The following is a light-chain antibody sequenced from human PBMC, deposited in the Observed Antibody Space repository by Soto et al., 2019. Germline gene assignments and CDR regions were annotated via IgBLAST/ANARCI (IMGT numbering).Light chain of an antibody. CDR2: GNT. Sequence: QSALTQPPSVSGAPGQRVTISCTRSSSNIGAGYDVQWYQQLPGTAPKLLISGNTNRPSGVPDRFSGSKSGTSASLAITGLQAEDEADYYCQSYDTSLSALVFGTGTKVTVL. CDR1: SSNIGAGYD. V-gene: IGLV1-40*01. J-gene: IGLJ1*01. CDR3: QSYDTSLSALV.